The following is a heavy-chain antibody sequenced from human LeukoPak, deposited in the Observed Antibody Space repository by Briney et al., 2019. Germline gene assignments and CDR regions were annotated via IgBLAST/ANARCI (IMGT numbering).Heavy chain of an antibody. V-gene: IGHV3-23*01. CDR2: ISGSGDNT. CDR3: AKGRVATIFS. D-gene: IGHD5-24*01. Sequence: GGSLRLSCAASGFTFSSYAMSWVRQAPGKGLEWVSAISGSGDNTYYSDSVKGRFTISRDNSKNTLYLQMSSLRAEDTAVYYCAKGRVATIFSWGQGTLVTVSS. J-gene: IGHJ4*02. CDR1: GFTFSSYA.